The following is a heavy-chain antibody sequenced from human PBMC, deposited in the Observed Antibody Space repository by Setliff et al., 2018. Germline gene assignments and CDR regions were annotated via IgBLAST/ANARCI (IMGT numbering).Heavy chain of an antibody. D-gene: IGHD5-18*01. Sequence: LSLTCTVSGYSISSGYIWGWIRQPPGKGLEWVSYISSSGSTIYYADSVKGRFTISRDNAKNSLYLQMNSLRAEDTAVYYCARTEYSYRYGSDYYYYGMDVWGQGTTVTVSS. CDR2: ISSSGSTI. V-gene: IGHV3-11*04. CDR3: ARTEYSYRYGSDYYYYGMDV. J-gene: IGHJ6*02. CDR1: GYSISSGYI.